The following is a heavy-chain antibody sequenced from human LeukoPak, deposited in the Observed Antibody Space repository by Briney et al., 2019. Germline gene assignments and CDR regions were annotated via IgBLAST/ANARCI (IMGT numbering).Heavy chain of an antibody. D-gene: IGHD3-10*01. CDR1: GGSISSYY. J-gene: IGHJ4*02. CDR3: ARTKYYYGSGSPFDY. V-gene: IGHV4-59*01. Sequence: SETLSLTCTASGGSISSYYWSWIRQPPGKGLEWIGYIYYSGITNYNPSLKSRVTISLDTSKNQFSLNLNSLTTADTAVYYCARTKYYYGSGSPFDYWGQGTLVTVSS. CDR2: IYYSGIT.